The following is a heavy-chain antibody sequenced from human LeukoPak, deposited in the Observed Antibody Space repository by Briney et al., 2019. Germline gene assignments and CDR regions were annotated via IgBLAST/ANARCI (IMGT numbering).Heavy chain of an antibody. D-gene: IGHD3-22*01. CDR3: ARSSYYDDAFDF. CDR1: GGSISNYY. V-gene: IGHV4-59*01. Sequence: PSETLSLTCTVSGGSISNYYWNWIRLPPAQGLEWIGSFSNSGRTNSNPSLKTRVTISVHTSKNQFSLRLTSVTAADTAVYYCARSSYYDDAFDFWGQGTLVTVSS. CDR2: FSNSGRT. J-gene: IGHJ4*02.